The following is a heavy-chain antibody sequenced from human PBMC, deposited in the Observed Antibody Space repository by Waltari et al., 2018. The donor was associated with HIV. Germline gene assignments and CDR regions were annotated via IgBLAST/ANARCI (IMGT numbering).Heavy chain of an antibody. J-gene: IGHJ4*02. Sequence: EVQLVESGGGLVQPGGSLRLSCAASGFPFRSSWMSWVLQALGKGLEWVANIKQDGSEKYYVDSVKGRFTISRDNAKNSLYLQMNSLRAEDTAVYYCAGDHDYGDYDNDYWGQGTLVTVSS. CDR3: AGDHDYGDYDNDY. V-gene: IGHV3-7*01. D-gene: IGHD4-17*01. CDR2: IKQDGSEK. CDR1: GFPFRSSW.